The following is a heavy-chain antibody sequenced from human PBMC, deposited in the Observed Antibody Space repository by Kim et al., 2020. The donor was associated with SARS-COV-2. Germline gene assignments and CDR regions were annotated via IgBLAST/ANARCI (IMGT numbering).Heavy chain of an antibody. V-gene: IGHV3-15*01. D-gene: IGHD5-18*01. Sequence: GGSLRLSCAASGFAFTNAWMSWVRQAPGKGLEWLGRIKNKADGETTDYAAPVKGRFTISRDDSKTTLYLQMNSLKTEDTAVYYCTTNTQFNFKYWGQGTLVTVSS. J-gene: IGHJ4*02. CDR2: IKNKADGETT. CDR3: TTNTQFNFKY. CDR1: GFAFTNAW.